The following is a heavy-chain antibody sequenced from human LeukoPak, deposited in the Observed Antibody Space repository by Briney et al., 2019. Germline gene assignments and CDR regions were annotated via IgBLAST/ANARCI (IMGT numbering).Heavy chain of an antibody. Sequence: GGSLRLSCAASGLSFGAHAMHWVRQAPGMGLEWVSGVGGGGQGTHYADSVKGRFTISRDNSKNTLYLQMNSLRAEDTAIYYCAKDRGYYVDTGTINFWGQGTLVTVSS. CDR1: GLSFGAHA. CDR2: VGGGGQGT. J-gene: IGHJ4*02. CDR3: AKDRGYYVDTGTINF. V-gene: IGHV3-23*01. D-gene: IGHD2-15*01.